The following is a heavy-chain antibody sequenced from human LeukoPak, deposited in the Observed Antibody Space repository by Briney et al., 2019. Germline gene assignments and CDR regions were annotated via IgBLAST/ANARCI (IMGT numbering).Heavy chain of an antibody. CDR3: AKDDPPGSGSGWSGLDP. V-gene: IGHV3-30*18. Sequence: PGGSLRLSCAASGFTFSSYGMHWVRQAPGKGLEWVAVISYDGSNKYYADSVKGRFTISRDNSKNTLYLQMNSLRAEDTAVYYCAKDDPPGSGSGWSGLDPWGQGTLVTVSS. CDR1: GFTFSSYG. D-gene: IGHD6-19*01. CDR2: ISYDGSNK. J-gene: IGHJ5*02.